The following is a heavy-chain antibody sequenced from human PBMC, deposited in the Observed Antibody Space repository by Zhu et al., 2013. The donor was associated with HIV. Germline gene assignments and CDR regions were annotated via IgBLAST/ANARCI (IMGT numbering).Heavy chain of an antibody. D-gene: IGHD1-26*01. V-gene: IGHV1-2*02. CDR1: GYTFTSHY. CDR3: ARDPIVGATGHFQH. J-gene: IGHJ1*01. CDR2: IFPYNGDT. Sequence: QVQLVQSGAEVKKPGASINLSCKTSGYTFTSHYMHWIRQAPGQGLEWMGWIFPYNGDTNYAQKFQHRVTMTRDTSINTIYLDLSSLTPDDTAVYFXARDPIVGATGHFQHWGQGTLVTVSS.